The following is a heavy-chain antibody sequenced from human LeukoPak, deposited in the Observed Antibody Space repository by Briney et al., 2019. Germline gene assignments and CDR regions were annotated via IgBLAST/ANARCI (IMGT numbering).Heavy chain of an antibody. J-gene: IGHJ6*03. CDR1: GFTFGDFA. CDR3: ARDRGSSWYTPDYYYYYMDV. Sequence: SGGSLRLSCAASGFTFGDFAMHWVRQASGKGLVGVSRINSDGGITSYADSVKGRFTISRDNAKNSLYLQMNSLRAEDTAVYYCARDRGSSWYTPDYYYYYMDVWGKGTTVTVSS. V-gene: IGHV3-74*01. D-gene: IGHD6-13*01. CDR2: INSDGGIT.